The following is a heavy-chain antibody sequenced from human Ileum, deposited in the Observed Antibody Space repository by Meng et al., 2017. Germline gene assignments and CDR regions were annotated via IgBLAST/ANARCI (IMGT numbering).Heavy chain of an antibody. D-gene: IGHD3-22*01. J-gene: IGHJ4*02. CDR3: VREQYESRGH. Sequence: EGEVGGPGGGLMPPGGSLRLACAASGFTVSSNYMSWGRPAPGKGLEWVSVFYSGGSKYYADSGKGRFTISRDNSRNTLYLQVNSLRADDTAVYYCVREQYESRGHWGQGTLVTVSS. V-gene: IGHV3-53*01. CDR1: GFTVSSNY. CDR2: FYSGGSK.